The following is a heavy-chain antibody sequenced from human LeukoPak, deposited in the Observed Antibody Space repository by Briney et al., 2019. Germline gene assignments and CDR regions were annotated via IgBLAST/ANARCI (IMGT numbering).Heavy chain of an antibody. Sequence: SVKVSCKASGGTFSNDAITWVRQAPGQGLEWMGRIVPILGFSNYPQRFEGKVTLTADKSTATAYMELSSLTSEDTAVYYCAREIGGGPYYFDYWGQGTLVTVSS. CDR1: GGTFSNDA. D-gene: IGHD2/OR15-2a*01. CDR3: AREIGGGPYYFDY. J-gene: IGHJ4*02. V-gene: IGHV1-69*04. CDR2: IVPILGFS.